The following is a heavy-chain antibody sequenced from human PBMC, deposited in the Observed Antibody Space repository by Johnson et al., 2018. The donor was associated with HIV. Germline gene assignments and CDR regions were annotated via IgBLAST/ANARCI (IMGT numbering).Heavy chain of an antibody. CDR1: EFTVSSNY. CDR2: IYSGGST. CDR3: ARIDYSNYEEAFDI. V-gene: IGHV3-53*01. J-gene: IGHJ3*02. D-gene: IGHD4-11*01. Sequence: VQLVESGGGLIQPGGSLRLSCAASEFTVSSNYMSWVRQAPGKGLEWVSVIYSGGSTYYADSVKGRFTISRDNSKNTLYLQMNSLRADDTAVYYCARIDYSNYEEAFDIWGQGTMVTVSS.